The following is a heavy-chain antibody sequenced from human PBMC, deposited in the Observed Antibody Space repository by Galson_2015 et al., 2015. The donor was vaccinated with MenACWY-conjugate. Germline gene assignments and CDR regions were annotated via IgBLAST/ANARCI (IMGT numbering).Heavy chain of an antibody. Sequence: SLRLSCAASGFTFSSYAMHWVRQAPGKGLEWVAVISYDGSNKYYADSVKGRFTISRDNSKNTLYLQMNSLRAEDTAVYYCARDAEVPAATNWFDPWGQGTLVTVSS. CDR2: ISYDGSNK. V-gene: IGHV3-30*04. J-gene: IGHJ5*02. CDR3: ARDAEVPAATNWFDP. D-gene: IGHD2-2*01. CDR1: GFTFSSYA.